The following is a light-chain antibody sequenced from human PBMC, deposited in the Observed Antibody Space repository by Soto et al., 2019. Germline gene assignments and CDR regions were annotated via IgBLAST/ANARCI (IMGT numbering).Light chain of an antibody. V-gene: IGLV2-8*01. CDR1: SSDICAYNY. Sequence: QSALTQPPSASGSPGQSVTISCTGTSSDICAYNYVSWYQQHPGKAPKLMIHEVSKRPSGVPDRFSGSRSGNTASLTGSGVQAEDEAEFYCSSYAGSNDRWVFGGGTKLTVL. J-gene: IGLJ3*02. CDR2: EVS. CDR3: SSYAGSNDRWV.